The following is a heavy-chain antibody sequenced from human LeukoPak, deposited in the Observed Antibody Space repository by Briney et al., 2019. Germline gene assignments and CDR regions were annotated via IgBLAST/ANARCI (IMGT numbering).Heavy chain of an antibody. V-gene: IGHV3-66*01. Sequence: GGSLRLSCAASEFSVGSNYMTWVRQAPGKGLEWVSLIYSGGSTYYADSVKGRFTISRDNSKNTLYLQMNSLRAEDTAVYYCTTDPGRRITTVPYWGQGTLVTVSS. CDR1: EFSVGSNY. J-gene: IGHJ4*02. CDR2: IYSGGST. CDR3: TTDPGRRITTVPY. D-gene: IGHD3-22*01.